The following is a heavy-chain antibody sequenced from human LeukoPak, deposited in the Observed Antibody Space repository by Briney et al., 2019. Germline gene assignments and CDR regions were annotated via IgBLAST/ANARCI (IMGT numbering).Heavy chain of an antibody. D-gene: IGHD5-12*01. CDR1: GFTFTDYY. CDR2: ITNSGSM. CDR3: ARDRGLVATNADYYMDV. J-gene: IGHJ6*03. V-gene: IGHV3-11*01. Sequence: GGSLRLSCEASGFTFTDYYLSWIRQAPGKGLRGISFITNSGSMFYADSVKGRFTVSRDNAINSLYLQMTSLRAEDTAVYYCARDRGLVATNADYYMDVWGKGTTVTVSS.